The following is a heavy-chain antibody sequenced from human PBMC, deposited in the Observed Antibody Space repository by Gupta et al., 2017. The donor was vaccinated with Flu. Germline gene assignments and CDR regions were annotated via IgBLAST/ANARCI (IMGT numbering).Heavy chain of an antibody. Sequence: EVQLLESGGGLVQPGGSLRLSCAASGFTFSSYALSWVSQAPGTGLALVSAISGSRGSTYYADSVKGRFTISRDNSKNTLYLQMNSLRAEDTAVYYCAKDGELHSSSWYGWFDPWGQGTLVTVSS. V-gene: IGHV3-23*01. J-gene: IGHJ5*02. D-gene: IGHD6-13*01. CDR3: AKDGELHSSSWYGWFDP. CDR1: GFTFSSYA. CDR2: ISGSRGST.